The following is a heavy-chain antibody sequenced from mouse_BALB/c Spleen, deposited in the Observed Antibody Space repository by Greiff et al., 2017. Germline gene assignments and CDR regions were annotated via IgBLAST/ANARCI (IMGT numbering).Heavy chain of an antibody. V-gene: IGHV3-6*02. CDR3: ALGLLGSSFAY. CDR2: ISYDGSN. J-gene: IGHJ3*01. CDR1: GYSITSGYY. D-gene: IGHD1-1*01. Sequence: DVQLQESGPGLLKPSQSLSLTCSVTGYSITSGYYWNWIRQFPGNKLEWMGYISYDGSNNYNPSLKNRISITRDTSKNQFFLKLNSVTTEDTATYYCALGLLGSSFAYWGQGTLVTVSA.